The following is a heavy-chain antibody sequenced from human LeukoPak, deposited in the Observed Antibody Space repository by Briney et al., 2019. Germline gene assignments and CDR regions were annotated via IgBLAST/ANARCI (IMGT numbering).Heavy chain of an antibody. V-gene: IGHV4-59*08. CDR2: IHYSGST. D-gene: IGHD4-23*01. Sequence: PSETLSLTCTVSGGSISSYYWSWVRQPPGKGLEWDGYIHYSGSTNYNPSLKSRDTLSLDPSKNQLSLKLTSLSPADTAVYYCARQTTVVTPHYLDYWGQGTLATVSS. CDR3: ARQTTVVTPHYLDY. J-gene: IGHJ4*02. CDR1: GGSISSYY.